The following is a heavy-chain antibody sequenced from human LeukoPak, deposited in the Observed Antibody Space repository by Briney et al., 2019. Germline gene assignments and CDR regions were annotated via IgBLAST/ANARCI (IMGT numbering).Heavy chain of an antibody. J-gene: IGHJ6*03. CDR1: GGSISSGDYY. D-gene: IGHD3-3*01. V-gene: IGHV4-30-4*08. CDR3: AREWVTILHYMDV. Sequence: SETLSLTCTVSGGSISSGDYYWSWIRQPPGKGLGWFGYIYYSGSTYYNPSLKSRVTISVDTSKNQFSLKLSSVTAADTAVYYCAREWVTILHYMDVWGKGTTVTVSS. CDR2: IYYSGST.